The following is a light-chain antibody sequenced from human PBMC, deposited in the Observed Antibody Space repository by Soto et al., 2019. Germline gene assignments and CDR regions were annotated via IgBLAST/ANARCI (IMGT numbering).Light chain of an antibody. Sequence: DLQMTQSPSSVSASVGDRVSITWRASQGISSWLAWYQQKPGRAPKLLIYTGSSLQSGVPSRFSGTGSGTDFTLTISSLEPEDVATYYCQQANSFPLTFGGGTKVEIK. V-gene: IGKV1-12*01. J-gene: IGKJ4*01. CDR1: QGISSW. CDR2: TGS. CDR3: QQANSFPLT.